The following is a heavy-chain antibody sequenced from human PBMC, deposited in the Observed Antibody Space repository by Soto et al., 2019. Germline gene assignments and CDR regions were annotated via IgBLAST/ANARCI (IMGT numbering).Heavy chain of an antibody. CDR3: ARELALLWFGESVGAFDI. CDR1: VFTFSSYA. J-gene: IGHJ3*02. CDR2: ISSNGGST. Sequence: PGGSLRLSCAASVFTFSSYAMHWVRQAPGKGLEYVSAISSNGGSTYYANSVKGRFTISRDNSKNTLYLQMGSLRAEDMAVYYSARELALLWFGESVGAFDIWGQGTMVTVSS. V-gene: IGHV3-64*01. D-gene: IGHD3-10*01.